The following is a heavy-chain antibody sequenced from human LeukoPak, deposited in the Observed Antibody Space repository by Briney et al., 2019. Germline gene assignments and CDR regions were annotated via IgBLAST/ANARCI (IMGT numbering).Heavy chain of an antibody. CDR3: ARAFLYYFDSSGYYRAFDI. J-gene: IGHJ3*02. D-gene: IGHD3-22*01. Sequence: GGSLRLSXAASGFTFSSYEMNWVRQAPGKGLEWVSYISSSGSTIYYADSVEGRFTISRDNAKNSLYLQMNSLRAEDTAVYYCARAFLYYFDSSGYYRAFDIWGQGTMVTVSS. CDR1: GFTFSSYE. V-gene: IGHV3-48*03. CDR2: ISSSGSTI.